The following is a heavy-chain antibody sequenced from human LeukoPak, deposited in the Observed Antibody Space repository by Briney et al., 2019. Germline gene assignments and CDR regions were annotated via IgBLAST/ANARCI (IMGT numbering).Heavy chain of an antibody. D-gene: IGHD3-10*01. CDR2: IYSDGTT. J-gene: IGHJ4*02. CDR1: GFTVSNNY. Sequence: PGGSLRLSCAASGFTVSNNYMSWVRQAPGKKLEWVSDIYSDGTTFYADSVKGRFTISRDNSKNTLYLQMNSLRAEDTAVYHCARDYYGSGSFDYWGQGTLVTVSS. V-gene: IGHV3-53*01. CDR3: ARDYYGSGSFDY.